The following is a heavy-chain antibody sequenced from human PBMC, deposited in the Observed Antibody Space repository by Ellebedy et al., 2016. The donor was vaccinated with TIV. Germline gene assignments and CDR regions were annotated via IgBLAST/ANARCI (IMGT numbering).Heavy chain of an antibody. J-gene: IGHJ3*02. Sequence: SGPTLVKPTQTLTLTCTFSGFSLSTSGMCVSWIRQPPGKALEWLARIDWDDDKHYTPSLKTRLTISKDTSKNQVVLTMTNMDPVDTATYYCAQHALPGAFDIWGQGTMVTVSS. CDR2: IDWDDDK. CDR1: GFSLSTSGMC. V-gene: IGHV2-70*11. CDR3: AQHALPGAFDI.